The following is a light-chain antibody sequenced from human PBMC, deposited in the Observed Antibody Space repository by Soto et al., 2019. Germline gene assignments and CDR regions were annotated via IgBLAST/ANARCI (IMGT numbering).Light chain of an antibody. CDR1: SSDVGGYNY. CDR2: EVS. J-gene: IGLJ1*01. Sequence: QSALNQPASVSGSPGQSITISCTGTSSDVGGYNYVSWYQQHPGKAPKLMIYEVSNRPSGVSNRFSGSKSGNTASLTISGLQAEDEADYYCSSYTSSSCYVFGTGTKLTVL. V-gene: IGLV2-14*01. CDR3: SSYTSSSCYV.